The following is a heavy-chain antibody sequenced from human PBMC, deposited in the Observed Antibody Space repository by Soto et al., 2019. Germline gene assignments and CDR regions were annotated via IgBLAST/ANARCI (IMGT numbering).Heavy chain of an antibody. V-gene: IGHV4-31*03. J-gene: IGHJ3*01. Sequence: SYTVPLTYSVSDGSVRGGGDNLGWVRQHPGKGLEWIGYIHYSGTTHYNPSLRSRPSISLDTSQSTFSLTLTSMTVADSAIYYCARGRVGLREPIDPFDLWGPGKKVTVS. CDR2: IHYSGTT. D-gene: IGHD4-17*01. CDR3: ARGRVGLREPIDPFDL. CDR1: DGSVRGGGDN.